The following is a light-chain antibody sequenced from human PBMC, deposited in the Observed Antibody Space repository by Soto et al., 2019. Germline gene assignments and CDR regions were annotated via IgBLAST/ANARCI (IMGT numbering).Light chain of an antibody. CDR1: QSISFW. V-gene: IGKV1-5*03. Sequence: DIQMTQSPSTLSASVGDRVTITCRASQSISFWLAWYQQKAGKAPNLLIYKASRLESGVPSRFSGSGSETEFTLTISSLQPDDFATYYCQQYNSYSPTFGQGTKVDIK. J-gene: IGKJ1*01. CDR2: KAS. CDR3: QQYNSYSPT.